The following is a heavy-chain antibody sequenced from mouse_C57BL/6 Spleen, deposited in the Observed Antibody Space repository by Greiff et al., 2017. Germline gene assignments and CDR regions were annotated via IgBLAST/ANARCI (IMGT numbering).Heavy chain of an antibody. J-gene: IGHJ3*01. CDR1: GFNITDYY. D-gene: IGHD1-1*01. Sequence: VQLQQSGAELVKPGASVTLSCTASGFNITDYYMHWVKQRTEQGLEWIGRIDPEDGETKYAPKFQGKATITADTSSNTAYLQLSSLTSEDTAVYYWASSYYYGSSYGAYWGQGTLVTVSA. CDR3: ASSYYYGSSYGAY. CDR2: IDPEDGET. V-gene: IGHV14-2*01.